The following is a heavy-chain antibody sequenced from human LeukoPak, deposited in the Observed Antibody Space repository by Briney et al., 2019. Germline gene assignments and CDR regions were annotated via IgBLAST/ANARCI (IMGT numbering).Heavy chain of an antibody. CDR2: IYSGGAT. J-gene: IGHJ4*02. Sequence: GSLRLSCAVSGFTVSNNYLSWVRQAPGKGPEWVSVIYSGGATHYADSVKGRFTISRDNSKNTLYLQMNSLRSEDTAVYYCARGVPSPFPDPFDHWGQGTLVTVSS. V-gene: IGHV3-66*02. CDR3: ARGVPSPFPDPFDH. CDR1: GFTVSNNY. D-gene: IGHD2/OR15-2a*01.